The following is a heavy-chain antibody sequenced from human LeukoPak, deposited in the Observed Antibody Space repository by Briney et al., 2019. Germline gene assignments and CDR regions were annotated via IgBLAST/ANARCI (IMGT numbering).Heavy chain of an antibody. J-gene: IGHJ6*03. Sequence: PGGSLRLSCEVSGFTFSTYGMSWVRQAPGKGLEWVSAITGSGGRTYYADSVKGRFTISRDNSRDRLYLETNSLRAEDTAVYYCAREGYGYRYYYMDVWGKGTTVTVSS. D-gene: IGHD5-18*01. V-gene: IGHV3-23*01. CDR3: AREGYGYRYYYMDV. CDR1: GFTFSTYG. CDR2: ITGSGGRT.